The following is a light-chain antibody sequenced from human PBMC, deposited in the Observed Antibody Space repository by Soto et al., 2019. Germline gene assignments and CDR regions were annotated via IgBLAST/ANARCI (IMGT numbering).Light chain of an antibody. CDR2: GAS. CDR1: QSVSSSY. V-gene: IGKV3-20*01. Sequence: EIVLTQPPSTLSMSPGERATLSCRASQSVSSSYLAWYQQKPGQAPRLLIYGASSRATGIPDRFSGSGSGTDFTFTISRLEPEDFAVYYCQQYGSSSLTFGGGTKVDIK. J-gene: IGKJ4*01. CDR3: QQYGSSSLT.